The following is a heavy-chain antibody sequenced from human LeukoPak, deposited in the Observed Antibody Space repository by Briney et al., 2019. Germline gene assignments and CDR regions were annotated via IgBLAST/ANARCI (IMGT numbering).Heavy chain of an antibody. D-gene: IGHD2-21*02. J-gene: IGHJ6*02. V-gene: IGHV3-53*01. Sequence: GGSLRLSCAASGFTVSRNYMNWVRQAPGKGLEWIAVLYSGGSAYYADSVKGRFTISGDNSKNTLYLQIYSLRAEDTAVYYCARDSETETGWYYYGMDVWGQGTTVTVSS. CDR3: ARDSETETGWYYYGMDV. CDR2: LYSGGSA. CDR1: GFTVSRNY.